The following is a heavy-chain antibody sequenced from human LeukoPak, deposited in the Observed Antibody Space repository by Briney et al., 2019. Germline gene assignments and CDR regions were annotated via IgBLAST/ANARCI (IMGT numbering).Heavy chain of an antibody. V-gene: IGHV1-3*01. D-gene: IGHD1-26*01. Sequence: ASVKVSRKASGYTFTSYAMHWVRQAPGQRLEWMGWINAGNGNTKYSQKFQGRVTITRDTSASTAYMELSSLRSEDTAVYYCAREVGWELLNFDYWGQGTLVTVSS. CDR2: INAGNGNT. CDR1: GYTFTSYA. CDR3: AREVGWELLNFDY. J-gene: IGHJ4*02.